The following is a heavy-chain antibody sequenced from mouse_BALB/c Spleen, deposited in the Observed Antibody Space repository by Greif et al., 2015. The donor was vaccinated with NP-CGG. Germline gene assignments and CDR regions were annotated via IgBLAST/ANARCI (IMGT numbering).Heavy chain of an antibody. CDR1: GYSFTGYS. D-gene: IGHD1-1*01. CDR3: ARYYYGSSFFDS. J-gene: IGHJ2*01. Sequence: EVMLVESGPELVKPGASVKISCKASGYSFTGYSMHWVKQSHVKSLEWIGRFNPYNDGTIYNPNFKDKATLTLDKSSNTAYMELHSLTSEDSAVYYCARYYYGSSFFDSWGQGTTLTVSS. CDR2: FNPYNDGT. V-gene: IGHV1-18*01.